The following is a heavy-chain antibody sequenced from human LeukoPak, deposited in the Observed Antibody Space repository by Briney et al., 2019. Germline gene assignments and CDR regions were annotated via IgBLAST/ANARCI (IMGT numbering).Heavy chain of an antibody. D-gene: IGHD2-2*01. CDR1: GYTLTSYG. Sequence: ASVKVSCKASGYTLTSYGISWVRQAPGQGLEGMGWISAYNGNTNYAQKLQGRVTMTIDTSTSTAYMELRSLRSDDTAVYYCARDIVVVPAAQRNWFDPWGQGTLVTVSS. V-gene: IGHV1-18*01. CDR3: ARDIVVVPAAQRNWFDP. J-gene: IGHJ5*02. CDR2: ISAYNGNT.